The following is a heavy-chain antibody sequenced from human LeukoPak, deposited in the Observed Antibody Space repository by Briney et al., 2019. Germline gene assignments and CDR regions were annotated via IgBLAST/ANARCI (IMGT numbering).Heavy chain of an antibody. D-gene: IGHD3-22*01. CDR2: ISHSGSP. Sequence: SETLSLTCTVSGYSSSSGHYYGWIRQPPGKGLEWIGSISHSGSPYYNPSLKSRVTISVDTSKNQFSLKLSSVTAADTAVYYCARIKRYYYDSSGPYYFDYWGQGTLVTVSS. CDR1: GYSSSSGHY. J-gene: IGHJ4*02. CDR3: ARIKRYYYDSSGPYYFDY. V-gene: IGHV4-38-2*02.